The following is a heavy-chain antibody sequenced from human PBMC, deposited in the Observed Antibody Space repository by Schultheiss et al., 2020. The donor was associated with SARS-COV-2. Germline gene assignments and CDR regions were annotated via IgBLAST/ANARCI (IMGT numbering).Heavy chain of an antibody. CDR3: ARDGYSSGWYWYDTRMKMGV. D-gene: IGHD6-19*01. Sequence: GESLKISCAASGFTFSSYWMSWVRQAPGKGLEWVANIKQDGSEKYYVDSVKGRFTISRDNAKNSLYLQMNSLRAEDTAVYYCARDGYSSGWYWYDTRMKMGVWVQGTTVTVSS. J-gene: IGHJ6*02. CDR1: GFTFSSYW. V-gene: IGHV3-7*01. CDR2: IKQDGSEK.